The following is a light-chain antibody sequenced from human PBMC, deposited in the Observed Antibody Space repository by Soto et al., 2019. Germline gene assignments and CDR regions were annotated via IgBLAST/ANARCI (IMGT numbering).Light chain of an antibody. CDR2: WAS. V-gene: IGKV4-1*01. CDR3: QQYYSTPLT. Sequence: DIVMTQSPDSLAVSLGERATINCKSSQSVLYSSNNKNYLAWYQQKPGQPPKLLIYWASTRESGVPDRFSGSGSGTDFTLTISRLQAEDVAVYYCQQYYSTPLTFGPGTRVAIK. J-gene: IGKJ3*01. CDR1: QSVLYSSNNKNY.